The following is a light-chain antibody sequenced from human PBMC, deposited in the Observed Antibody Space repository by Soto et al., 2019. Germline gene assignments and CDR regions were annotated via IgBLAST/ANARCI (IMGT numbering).Light chain of an antibody. V-gene: IGKV1-12*01. CDR3: QQGDSFPFT. CDR1: QDISSW. Sequence: DIQMTQSPSSVSASVGDRVTITCRASQDISSWVAWYQQKPGKAPKLLISAASSLQSGVPRRFSGSGSGTDFTLIISSVQPEDYATYFCQQGDSFPFTFGGGTKVEIK. CDR2: AAS. J-gene: IGKJ4*01.